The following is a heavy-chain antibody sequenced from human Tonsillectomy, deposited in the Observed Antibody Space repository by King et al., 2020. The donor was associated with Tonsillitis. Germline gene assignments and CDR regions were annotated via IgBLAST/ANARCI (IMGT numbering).Heavy chain of an antibody. CDR2: INWNGAST. V-gene: IGHV3-20*04. CDR1: GFIFEDYG. Sequence: QLVQSGGGVVRPGGSLRLSCAASGFIFEDYGLSWVRQAPGKGLEWLSGINWNGASTGFADSVKGRFTISRDDAKNSLYLHMNSLRAEDTALYYCERRAXAVTWWYFDLWGRGTLXT. D-gene: IGHD4-17*01. J-gene: IGHJ2*01. CDR3: ERRAXAVTWWYFDL.